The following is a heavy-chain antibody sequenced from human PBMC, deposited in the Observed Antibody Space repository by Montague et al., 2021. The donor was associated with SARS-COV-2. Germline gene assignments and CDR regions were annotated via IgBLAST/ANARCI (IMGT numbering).Heavy chain of an antibody. J-gene: IGHJ5*01. Sequence: SETLSLTCTVYGGSFSSTRYYWSWIRQPPGKGLEWIGSIYYTETTYYNPAPKSGTTFYSPSLKSRVTMAVDAAKNQVSLNLGSVTATDTAVYYCSKGGGIGVSDSWGHGTLVAVSS. V-gene: IGHV4-39*01. CDR1: GGSFSSTRYY. CDR2: IYYTETTYYNPAPKSGTT. CDR3: SKGGGIGVSDS. D-gene: IGHD3-16*01.